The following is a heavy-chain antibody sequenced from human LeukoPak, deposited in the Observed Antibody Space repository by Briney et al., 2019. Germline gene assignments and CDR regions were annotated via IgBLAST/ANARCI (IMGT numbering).Heavy chain of an antibody. J-gene: IGHJ4*02. CDR2: ISDSGGDT. D-gene: IGHD3-10*01. CDR1: GFTFSAFA. Sequence: GGSLRLSCAASGFTFSAFALNWVRQAPGKGLEWVSDISDSGGDTYYADSVRGRFTISRDNFKNTLYLQMNSLRADDTAIYYCARVIRYGSGNYYYFDYWGQGTLVTVSS. CDR3: ARVIRYGSGNYYYFDY. V-gene: IGHV3-23*01.